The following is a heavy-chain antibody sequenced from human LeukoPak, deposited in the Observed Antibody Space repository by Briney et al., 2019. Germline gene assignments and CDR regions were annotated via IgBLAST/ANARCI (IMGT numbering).Heavy chain of an antibody. J-gene: IGHJ5*02. D-gene: IGHD2-2*01. Sequence: SETLSLTRVVSGYSLSSGYLWAWIPQSPGKGLEWLGSIYHRGSALYNPSLKSRVTISRHTSKNQFSLKLFSVTAADAAVYYCARDPRWLTPDCTTTSCYENFCDPWGQGTLVTVSS. CDR2: IYHRGSA. CDR1: GYSLSSGYL. V-gene: IGHV4-38-2*02. CDR3: ARDPRWLTPDCTTTSCYENFCDP.